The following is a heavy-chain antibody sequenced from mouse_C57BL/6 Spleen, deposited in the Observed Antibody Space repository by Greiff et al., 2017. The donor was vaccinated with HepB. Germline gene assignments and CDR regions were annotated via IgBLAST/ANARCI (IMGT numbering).Heavy chain of an antibody. CDR1: GYTFTSYG. J-gene: IGHJ2*01. V-gene: IGHV1-81*01. CDR2: IYPRSGNT. D-gene: IGHD1-1*01. Sequence: VQLQQSGAELARPGASVKLSCKASGYTFTSYGISWVKQRTGQGLEWIGEIYPRSGNTYYNEKFKGKATLTADKSSSTAYMELRSLTSEDSAVYFCAHYYYGSSYVFDYWGQGTTLTVSS. CDR3: AHYYYGSSYVFDY.